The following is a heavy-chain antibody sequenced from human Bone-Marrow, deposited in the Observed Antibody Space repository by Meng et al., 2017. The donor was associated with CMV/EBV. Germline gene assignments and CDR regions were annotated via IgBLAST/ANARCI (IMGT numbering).Heavy chain of an antibody. CDR2: IIPIFGTA. Sequence: SGGTFSSYAISCVRHAPGHGLEWMGGIIPIFGTANYAQKFHSRVTITADESTSTAYMELSSLRSEDTAVYYCARDRRDGYNWGDFDYWGQGTLVTVSS. CDR3: ARDRRDGYNWGDFDY. CDR1: GGTFSSYA. J-gene: IGHJ4*02. D-gene: IGHD5-24*01. V-gene: IGHV1-69*01.